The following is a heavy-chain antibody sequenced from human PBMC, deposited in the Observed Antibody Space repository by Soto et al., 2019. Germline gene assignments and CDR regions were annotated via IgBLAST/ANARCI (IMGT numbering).Heavy chain of an antibody. CDR3: AKPPYSSSSYYYYGMDV. CDR1: GFTFSSYA. J-gene: IGHJ6*02. V-gene: IGHV3-23*01. CDR2: ISGSGGTT. D-gene: IGHD6-6*01. Sequence: EVQLLESGGGLVQPGGSLRLSCAASGFTFSSYAMTWVRQAPGKGLEWVSAISGSGGTTYHADSVKGRFTISRDNSKNTLYLQMNILRAEDAAVYYCAKPPYSSSSYYYYGMDVWGQGTTVTVSS.